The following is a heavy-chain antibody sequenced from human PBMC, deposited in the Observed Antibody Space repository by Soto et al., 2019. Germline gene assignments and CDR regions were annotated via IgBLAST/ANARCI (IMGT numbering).Heavy chain of an antibody. V-gene: IGHV3-74*01. J-gene: IGHJ5*02. CDR3: ARDRPHNWFDP. CDR2: IDSYGGYS. Sequence: EVQLVESGGGLVQPGRSLSLSCAASGFTISNYWMHWVRQSPGKGLVWVAGIDSYGGYSRYADSVRGRFTISRDNGKNSLYLQMNSLRHEDTAVYYCARDRPHNWFDPWGQGALVTVST. CDR1: GFTISNYW.